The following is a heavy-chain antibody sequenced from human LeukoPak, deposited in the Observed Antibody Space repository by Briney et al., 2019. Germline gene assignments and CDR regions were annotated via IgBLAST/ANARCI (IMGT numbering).Heavy chain of an antibody. V-gene: IGHV3-53*05. CDR2: IYNGGST. CDR3: ASAKDDYGGNSVGLVY. Sequence: PGGSLRLSCAASGFTVSSNYMAWVRQAPGKGLEWVSVIYNGGSTNYGDSVKDRFTISRDNSKNTLYLQMNSLRAEDTAVYYCASAKDDYGGNSVGLVYWGQGTLVTVSS. J-gene: IGHJ4*02. CDR1: GFTVSSNY. D-gene: IGHD4-23*01.